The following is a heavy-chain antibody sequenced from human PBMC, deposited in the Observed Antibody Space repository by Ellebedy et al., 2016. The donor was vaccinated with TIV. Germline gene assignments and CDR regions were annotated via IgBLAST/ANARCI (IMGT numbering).Heavy chain of an antibody. V-gene: IGHV3-30*02. D-gene: IGHD3-16*02. Sequence: GGSLRLSCAASGFSFSTYGMHWVRQAPGKGLESVALIWYDGSNKYYADSVKGRFTISRDNSKNTLYLQMSSLRAEDTAVYYCMKEQMITFGGVIVMSAFDIWGQGTMVTVSS. CDR1: GFSFSTYG. CDR2: IWYDGSNK. CDR3: MKEQMITFGGVIVMSAFDI. J-gene: IGHJ3*02.